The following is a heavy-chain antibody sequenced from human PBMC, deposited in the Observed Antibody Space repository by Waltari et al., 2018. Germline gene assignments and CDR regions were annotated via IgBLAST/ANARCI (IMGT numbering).Heavy chain of an antibody. Sequence: EVQLVESGGGLVKHGGSLRLSCAASGFTFSSYRMHWVRQAPGKGLEWVSSISGSSTYIYYADSVKGRFTISRDNAKKSLYLQMNSLRAEDTAVYYCARDPAITAPSDYWGQGTLVTVSS. CDR2: ISGSSTYI. J-gene: IGHJ4*02. D-gene: IGHD1-20*01. CDR3: ARDPAITAPSDY. V-gene: IGHV3-21*01. CDR1: GFTFSSYR.